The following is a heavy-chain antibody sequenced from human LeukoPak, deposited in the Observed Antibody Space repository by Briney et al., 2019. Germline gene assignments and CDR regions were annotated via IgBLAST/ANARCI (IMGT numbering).Heavy chain of an antibody. CDR1: GFTFSSYE. CDR2: ISGSGSTI. CDR3: ARGPGRDAYTFVSY. V-gene: IGHV3-48*03. J-gene: IGHJ4*02. D-gene: IGHD5-24*01. Sequence: GGSLRLSCAASGFTFSSYEMNWVRQAPGKGLEWVSYISGSGSTIYYADSLKGRFTISRDNAKNPLYLQMNSLRAEDTAVYYCARGPGRDAYTFVSYWGQGTLVTVSS.